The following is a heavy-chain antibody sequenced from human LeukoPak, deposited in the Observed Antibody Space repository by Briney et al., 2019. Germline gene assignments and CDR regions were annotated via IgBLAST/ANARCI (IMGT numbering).Heavy chain of an antibody. J-gene: IGHJ4*02. CDR2: VSGSGGST. Sequence: PGGSLRLSCAASGFTFSSYAMSWVRQAPGKGLEWVSSVSGSGGSTYYADSVKGRFTISRDNSKSTLFLQMNSLRAEDTAVYYCAKGDSSPLPDDYWGQGTLVTVSS. CDR1: GFTFSSYA. CDR3: AKGDSSPLPDDY. V-gene: IGHV3-23*01. D-gene: IGHD3-22*01.